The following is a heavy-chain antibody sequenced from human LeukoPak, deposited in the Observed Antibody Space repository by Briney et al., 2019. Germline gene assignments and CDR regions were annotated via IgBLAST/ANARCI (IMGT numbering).Heavy chain of an antibody. Sequence: SETLSLTCTVSGGSISSYYWSWIRQPPGKGLEWIGYIYYSGSTNYNPSLKSRVTISVDTSKNQFSLKLSSVTAADTAVYYCAGLGLGALVDYWGQGTLVTVSS. CDR1: GGSISSYY. J-gene: IGHJ4*02. V-gene: IGHV4-59*08. D-gene: IGHD2-21*01. CDR2: IYYSGST. CDR3: AGLGLGALVDY.